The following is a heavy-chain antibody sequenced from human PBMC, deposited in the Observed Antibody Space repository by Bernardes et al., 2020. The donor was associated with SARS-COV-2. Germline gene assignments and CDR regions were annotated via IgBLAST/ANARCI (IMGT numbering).Heavy chain of an antibody. CDR3: ARDLSPHGDYEFDY. J-gene: IGHJ4*02. V-gene: IGHV1-2*02. CDR1: GYAFTGYY. Sequence: ASVKVSCKASGYAFTGYYMHWVRQAPRQGLEWMGWISPNTGDTKYAQNFQGRVTMTRDMSISSVYMELSRLRSDDTAVYYCARDLSPHGDYEFDYWGQGTLVTVSS. CDR2: ISPNTGDT. D-gene: IGHD4-17*01.